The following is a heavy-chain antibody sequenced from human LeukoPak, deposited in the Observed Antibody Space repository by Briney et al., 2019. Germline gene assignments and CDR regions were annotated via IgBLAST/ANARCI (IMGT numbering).Heavy chain of an antibody. CDR3: ASTGLLVHYFDY. CDR2: IYYSGST. Sequence: SETLSLTCTVSGGSISSSSYYWGWIRQPPGKGLEWNGSIYYSGSTYYNPSLKSRVTISVDTSKDQFSLKLSSVTAADTAVYYCASTGLLVHYFDYWGQGTLVTVSS. J-gene: IGHJ4*02. D-gene: IGHD1-14*01. V-gene: IGHV4-39*01. CDR1: GGSISSSSYY.